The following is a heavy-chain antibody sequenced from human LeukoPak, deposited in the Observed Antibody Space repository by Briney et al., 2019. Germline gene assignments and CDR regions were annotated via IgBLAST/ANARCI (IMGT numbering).Heavy chain of an antibody. CDR3: ARANDLIDY. CDR2: ISDSSSYT. V-gene: IGHV3-11*05. CDR1: GFTFSDYY. Sequence: GGSLRLSCAASGFTFSDYYMSWICQAPGKGLEWVSYISDSSSYTNYADSVKGRFTISRDNAKNSLYLQMNSLRAEDTAVYYCARANDLIDYWGQGTLVTVSS. J-gene: IGHJ4*02.